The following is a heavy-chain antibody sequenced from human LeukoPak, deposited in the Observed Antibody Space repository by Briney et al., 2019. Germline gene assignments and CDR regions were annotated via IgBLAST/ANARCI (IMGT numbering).Heavy chain of an antibody. D-gene: IGHD3-16*01. V-gene: IGHV1-2*02. Sequence: GGSLRLSCAASGFTFSSYGMHWVRQAPGQGLEWMGWINPNSGGTNYAQKFQGRVTMTRDTSISTAYMELSRLRSDDTAVYYCARRSSYDYVWGSTFDYWGQGTLVTVSS. CDR2: INPNSGGT. CDR3: ARRSSYDYVWGSTFDY. CDR1: GFTFSSYG. J-gene: IGHJ4*02.